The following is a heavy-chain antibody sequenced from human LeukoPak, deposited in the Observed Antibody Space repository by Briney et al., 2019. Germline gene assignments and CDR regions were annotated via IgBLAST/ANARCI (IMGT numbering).Heavy chain of an antibody. CDR3: TRGKWELPTISSY. CDR2: IRSKAYGGTT. V-gene: IGHV3-49*03. Sequence: GGSLRLSCTASGFTLGDYAMSWFRQAPGKGLEWVGFIRSKAYGGTTEYAASVKGRYTISRDDSKSIAYLQMNSLKTEDTAVYYCTRGKWELPTISSYWGQGTLVTVSS. J-gene: IGHJ4*02. D-gene: IGHD1-26*01. CDR1: GFTLGDYA.